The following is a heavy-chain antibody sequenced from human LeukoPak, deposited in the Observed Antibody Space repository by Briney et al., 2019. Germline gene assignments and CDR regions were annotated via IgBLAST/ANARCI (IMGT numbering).Heavy chain of an antibody. Sequence: SETLSLTCDLSGVSFSTYYWSWIRQSPEKGLERIGEVNHSGYTNYNPSLKGRVTISVDPSKNQFSLKLSSVTAADTAVYYCARQLYGSDYWGQGTLVTVSS. CDR1: GVSFSTYY. D-gene: IGHD4-17*01. CDR3: ARQLYGSDY. CDR2: VNHSGYT. J-gene: IGHJ4*02. V-gene: IGHV4-34*01.